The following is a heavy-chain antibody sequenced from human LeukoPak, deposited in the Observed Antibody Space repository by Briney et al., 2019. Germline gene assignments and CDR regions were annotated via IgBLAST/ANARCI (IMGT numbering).Heavy chain of an antibody. D-gene: IGHD6-13*01. Sequence: SETLSLTCTVSGGSIGSGGYYWSWIRQHPGKGLEWIGYIYYSGSTYYNPSLKSRVTISVDTSKNQFSLKLSSVTAADTAVYYCARDHDSSSWYYFDYWGQGTLVTVSS. CDR2: IYYSGST. J-gene: IGHJ4*02. CDR1: GGSIGSGGYY. V-gene: IGHV4-31*03. CDR3: ARDHDSSSWYYFDY.